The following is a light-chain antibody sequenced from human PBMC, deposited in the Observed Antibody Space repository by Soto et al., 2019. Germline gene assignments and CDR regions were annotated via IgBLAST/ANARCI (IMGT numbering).Light chain of an antibody. CDR3: HQYNNWPPWT. J-gene: IGKJ1*01. CDR1: QSVSNN. V-gene: IGKV3-15*01. CDR2: DAS. Sequence: EIVMPQSPGTLSLSPGERATLSCRASQSVSNNYLAWYQQKPGQAPRLLIYDASTRATGIPARFSGSGSGTEFTLTISSLQSEDFAVYYCHQYNNWPPWTFGQGTKVDIK.